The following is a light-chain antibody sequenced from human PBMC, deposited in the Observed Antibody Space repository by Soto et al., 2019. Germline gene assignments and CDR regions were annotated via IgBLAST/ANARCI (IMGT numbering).Light chain of an antibody. V-gene: IGKV3-15*01. CDR1: ETVATN. J-gene: IGKJ5*01. Sequence: VMTQSPATLSVSPGERATLSCWASETVATNLAWYQQKPGQAPRLLISGASTRATGIPARFSGSGSETEFTLTISGLQSEDFAVYYCQQYKNWPPVTFGQGTRLEI. CDR2: GAS. CDR3: QQYKNWPPVT.